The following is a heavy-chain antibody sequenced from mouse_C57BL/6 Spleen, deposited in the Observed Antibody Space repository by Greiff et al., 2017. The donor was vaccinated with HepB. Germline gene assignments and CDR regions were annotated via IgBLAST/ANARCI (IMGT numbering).Heavy chain of an antibody. V-gene: IGHV1-82*01. D-gene: IGHD2-1*01. CDR2: IYPGDGDT. CDR1: GYAFSSSW. J-gene: IGHJ2*01. CDR3: ARGYYGNYLYYFYY. Sequence: LQESGPELVKPGASVKISCKASGYAFSSSWMNWVKQRPGKGLEWIGRIYPGDGDTNYNGKFKGKATLTADKSSSTAYMQLSSLTSEDSAVYFCARGYYGNYLYYFYYWGQGTTLTVSS.